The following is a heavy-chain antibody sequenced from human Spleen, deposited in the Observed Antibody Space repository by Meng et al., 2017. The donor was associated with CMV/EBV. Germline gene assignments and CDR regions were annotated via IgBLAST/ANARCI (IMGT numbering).Heavy chain of an antibody. CDR3: ARGLPGLAARPGRWFDP. CDR1: GGSFSGYY. Sequence: EGGAGLCKPLETLSLTCAVYGGSFSGYYWSWIRQPPGKGLEWIGEINHSGSTNYNPSLKSRVTISVDTSKNQFSLKLSSVTAADTAVYYCARGLPGLAARPGRWFDPWGQGTLVTVSS. D-gene: IGHD6-6*01. CDR2: INHSGST. V-gene: IGHV4-34*01. J-gene: IGHJ5*02.